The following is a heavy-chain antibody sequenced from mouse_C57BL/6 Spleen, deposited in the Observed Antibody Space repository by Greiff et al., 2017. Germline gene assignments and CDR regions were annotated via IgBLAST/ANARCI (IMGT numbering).Heavy chain of an antibody. D-gene: IGHD1-1*01. Sequence: EVHLVESGGGLVKPGGSLKLSCAASGFTFSSYAMSWVRQTPEKRLEWVATISDGGSYTYYPDNVKGRFTISRDNAKNNLYLQMSHLKSEDTAMYYCARDNSSYFDVWGTGTTVTVAS. CDR3: ARDNSSYFDV. CDR2: ISDGGSYT. CDR1: GFTFSSYA. J-gene: IGHJ1*03. V-gene: IGHV5-4*01.